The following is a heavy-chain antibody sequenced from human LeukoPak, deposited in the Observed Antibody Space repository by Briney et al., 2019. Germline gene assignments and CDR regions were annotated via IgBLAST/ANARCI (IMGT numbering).Heavy chain of an antibody. Sequence: PSETLSLTCTVSGGSISNRNHFWAWIRQPPGKGLEWMGTIYYGGNTFYSPSLKSRLTISVDTSRDQFSLKLSAVTAADTAVYYCARVGRKWGNDWNNWFDPWGQGTLVAVSS. D-gene: IGHD3-9*01. CDR1: GGSISNRNHF. J-gene: IGHJ5*02. CDR2: IYYGGNT. V-gene: IGHV4-39*01. CDR3: ARVGRKWGNDWNNWFDP.